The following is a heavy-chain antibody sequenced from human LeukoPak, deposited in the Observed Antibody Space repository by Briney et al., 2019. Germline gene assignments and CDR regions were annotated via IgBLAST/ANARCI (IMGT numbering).Heavy chain of an antibody. CDR2: IIPILGIA. Sequence: ASVKVSCKASGGIFSSYAISWVRQAPRQGLEWMGRIIPILGIANYAQKFQGRVTITADKSTSTAYMDLSSLRSEDTAVYYCARDLPPYYFDYWGQGTLVTVSS. V-gene: IGHV1-69*04. J-gene: IGHJ4*02. CDR1: GGIFSSYA. CDR3: ARDLPPYYFDY.